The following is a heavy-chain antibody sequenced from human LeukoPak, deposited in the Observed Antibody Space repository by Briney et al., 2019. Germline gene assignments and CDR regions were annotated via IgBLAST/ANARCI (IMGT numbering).Heavy chain of an antibody. CDR3: ANPGSGWSGDY. Sequence: PSETLSLTCAVYGGSFSGYYWSWIRQPPGKGLEWIGEINHSGSTNYNPSLKSRVTISVDTSKKQFSLKLSSVTAADTAVYYCANPGSGWSGDYWGQGTLVTVSS. CDR2: INHSGST. V-gene: IGHV4-34*01. D-gene: IGHD6-19*01. J-gene: IGHJ4*02. CDR1: GGSFSGYY.